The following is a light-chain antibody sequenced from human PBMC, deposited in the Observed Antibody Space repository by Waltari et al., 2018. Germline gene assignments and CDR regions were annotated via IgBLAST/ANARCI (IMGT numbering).Light chain of an antibody. J-gene: IGKJ2*01. V-gene: IGKV3-11*01. CDR2: DAS. Sequence: EIVLTQSPATLPLSPGERATLSCRARQSVSSYLAWYHQKPGQAPRLLIYDASNRATGIPARFSGSGSGTDFTLTISSLEPEDFAVYYCQQRSNWPRYTFGQGTKLEIK. CDR3: QQRSNWPRYT. CDR1: QSVSSY.